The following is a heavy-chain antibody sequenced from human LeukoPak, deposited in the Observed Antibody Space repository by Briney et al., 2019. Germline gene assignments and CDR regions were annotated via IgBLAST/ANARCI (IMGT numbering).Heavy chain of an antibody. Sequence: PGGSLRLSCAASGFTFSNAWMSWVRQAPGKGLEWVGRIKSKTDGGTTDYAAPVKGRFTISRDDSKNTLYLQMNSLKTEDTAVYYCTTGDPQIGDKDFSTAQYYFDYWGQGTLVTVSS. CDR1: GFTFSNAW. V-gene: IGHV3-15*01. CDR3: TTGDPQIGDKDFSTAQYYFDY. D-gene: IGHD3-10*01. CDR2: IKSKTDGGTT. J-gene: IGHJ4*02.